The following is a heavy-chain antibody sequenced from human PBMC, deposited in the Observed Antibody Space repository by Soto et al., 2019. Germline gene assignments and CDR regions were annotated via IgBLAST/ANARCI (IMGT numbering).Heavy chain of an antibody. D-gene: IGHD2-2*01. Sequence: PSETLSLTCTVSGGSISSGDYYWSWIRQPPGKGLEWIGYIYYSGSTYYNPSLKSRVTISVDTSKNQFSLKLSSVTAADTAVYYCARVPIPAAATGPFDYWGQGTLVTVSS. CDR3: ARVPIPAAATGPFDY. V-gene: IGHV4-30-4*01. CDR1: GGSISSGDYY. J-gene: IGHJ4*02. CDR2: IYYSGST.